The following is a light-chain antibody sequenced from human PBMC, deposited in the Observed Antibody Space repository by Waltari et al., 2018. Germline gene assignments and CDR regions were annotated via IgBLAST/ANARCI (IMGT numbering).Light chain of an antibody. CDR3: QQYYAVPPT. J-gene: IGKJ1*01. CDR2: WAS. V-gene: IGKV4-1*01. CDR1: QSVSYSSNNKNY. Sequence: DIVMTQSPDSLPVSLGERATITCKSDQSVSYSSNNKNYLAWYRQKPGQPPQLLISWASTREFGVPDRFSGSGSRTDFTLTISSLQAEDVAVYYCQQYYAVPPTFGPGTKVEIK.